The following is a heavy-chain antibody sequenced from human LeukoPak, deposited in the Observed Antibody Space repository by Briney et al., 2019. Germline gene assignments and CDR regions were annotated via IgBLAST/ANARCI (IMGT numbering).Heavy chain of an antibody. D-gene: IGHD2-15*01. J-gene: IGHJ6*02. Sequence: GGSLRLSCAASGFTFSAYSMNWVRQAPGKGLEWVSYIRSSSGTIYHADSVKGRFTISRDDAKNSLYLQMNSLRAEDTAVYYCAKDLLILSAATPYYYYGMDVWGQGTTVTVSS. V-gene: IGHV3-48*04. CDR1: GFTFSAYS. CDR2: IRSSSGTI. CDR3: AKDLLILSAATPYYYYGMDV.